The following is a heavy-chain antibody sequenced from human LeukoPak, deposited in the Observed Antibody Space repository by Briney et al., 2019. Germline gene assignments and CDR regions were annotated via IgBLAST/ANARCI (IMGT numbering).Heavy chain of an antibody. J-gene: IGHJ4*02. CDR1: ANDW. D-gene: IGHD3-22*01. V-gene: IGHV5-51*01. CDR3: ARHYRDDSSGRRLDY. Sequence: GESLKIPCRGFANDWIGWVRQMPGKGLEWMGIIYPGDSDTTYSPSFLGQVTISADKSTSTAYLQWSSLKASDAAMYYCARHYRDDSSGRRLDYWGQGTLVTVSS. CDR2: IYPGDSDT.